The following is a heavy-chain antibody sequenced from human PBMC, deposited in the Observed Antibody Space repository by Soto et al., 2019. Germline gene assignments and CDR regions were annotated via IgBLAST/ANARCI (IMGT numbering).Heavy chain of an antibody. D-gene: IGHD3-22*01. CDR2: ITAGNGDT. J-gene: IGHJ4*02. Sequence: ASVQLSCKASGYTFTSCPMHWVRQAPLQGLEWMGWITAGNGDTKYSQTFKGRVAITRDTSAITAYMELSSLRYEDTAVYCCVRDWTHYDSSGPGDYWGQGTLVTVSS. CDR1: GYTFTSCP. CDR3: VRDWTHYDSSGPGDY. V-gene: IGHV1-3*01.